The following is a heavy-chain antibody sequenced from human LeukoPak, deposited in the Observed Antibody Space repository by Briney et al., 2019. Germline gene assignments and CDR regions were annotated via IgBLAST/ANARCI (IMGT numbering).Heavy chain of an antibody. CDR2: ISSSSSYI. D-gene: IGHD6-13*01. CDR3: ARAGIAAAGKTFRY. CDR1: GFTFSSYS. Sequence: GGSLRLSCAASGFTFSSYSMNWVRQAPGKGLEWVSSISSSSSYIYYADSVKGRFTISRDNAKNSLYLQMNSLRAEDTAVYYCARAGIAAAGKTFRYWGRGTLVTVSS. V-gene: IGHV3-21*01. J-gene: IGHJ4*02.